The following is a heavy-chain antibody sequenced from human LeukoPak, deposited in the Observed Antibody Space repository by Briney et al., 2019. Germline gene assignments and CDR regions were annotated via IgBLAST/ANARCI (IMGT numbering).Heavy chain of an antibody. D-gene: IGHD4-17*01. V-gene: IGHV3-33*01. J-gene: IGHJ4*02. CDR2: ICNDGSKK. CDR1: GYTFSNNG. CDR3: ARWDGNYPSHYLDS. Sequence: GGSLRLSCAASGYTFSNNGMHWVRQAPGKGLGWGVVICNDGSKKYYADSVRGRFTIARDSSKTTLYLQLNSLRVEDTAVYYCARWDGNYPSHYLDSWGQGTRVTVSS.